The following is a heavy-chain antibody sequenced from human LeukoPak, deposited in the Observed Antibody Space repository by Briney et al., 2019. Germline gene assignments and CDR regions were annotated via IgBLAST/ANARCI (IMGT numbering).Heavy chain of an antibody. CDR3: ARSLHSSGYYFNEGSFDY. CDR2: IYHSGST. D-gene: IGHD3-22*01. Sequence: ASETLSLTCAVSGGSISSGGYSWSWIRQPPGKGLEWIGYIYHSGSTNYNPSLKSRVTISVDTSKNQFSLKLSSVTAADTAVYYCARSLHSSGYYFNEGSFDYWGQGTLVTVSS. CDR1: GGSISSGGYS. V-gene: IGHV4-30-2*02. J-gene: IGHJ4*02.